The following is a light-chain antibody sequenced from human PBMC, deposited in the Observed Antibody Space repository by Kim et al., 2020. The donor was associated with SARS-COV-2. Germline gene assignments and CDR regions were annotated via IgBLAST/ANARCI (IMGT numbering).Light chain of an antibody. J-gene: IGKJ2*03. V-gene: IGKV1-9*01. Sequence: ASVGDRVTLTCRTSQGISSYLAWYQQKPGKAPKLLIYAASTLQSGVPSRFSGSGSGTEFTLTISSLQPEDFATYYCQQLNSYPRYSFGQGTKLEI. CDR2: AAS. CDR3: QQLNSYPRYS. CDR1: QGISSY.